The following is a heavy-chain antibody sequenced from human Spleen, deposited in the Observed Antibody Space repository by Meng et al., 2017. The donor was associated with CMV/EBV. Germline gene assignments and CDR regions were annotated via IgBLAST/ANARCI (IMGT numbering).Heavy chain of an antibody. CDR2: IYSGGST. CDR1: SRNY. V-gene: IGHV3-53*01. J-gene: IGHJ5*02. D-gene: IGHD3-3*01. Sequence: SRNYMSWVRQAPGKGLEWVSVIYSGGSTYYADSVKGRFTISRDNSKNTLYLQMNSLRAEDTAVYYCARVVTYYDFWSGYLQLNWFDPWGQGTLVTVSS. CDR3: ARVVTYYDFWSGYLQLNWFDP.